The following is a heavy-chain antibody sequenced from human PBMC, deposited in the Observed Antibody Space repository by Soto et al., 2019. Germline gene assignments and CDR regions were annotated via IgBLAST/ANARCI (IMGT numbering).Heavy chain of an antibody. D-gene: IGHD7-27*01. V-gene: IGHV1-3*05. CDR2: INAGNGNT. CDR1: GYTFTSYA. CDR3: ARGANWVDI. Sequence: QVQLVQSGAEEKKPGASVKVSCKASGYTFTSYAMHWVRQAPGQRLEWMAWINAGNGNTKNSQKFQGRVAFTRDTSASTAYMELSSLRSEDTAVYYCARGANWVDIWGQGTMVTVSS. J-gene: IGHJ3*02.